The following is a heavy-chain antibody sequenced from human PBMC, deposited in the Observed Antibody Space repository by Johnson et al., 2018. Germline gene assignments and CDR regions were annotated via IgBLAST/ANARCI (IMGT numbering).Heavy chain of an antibody. D-gene: IGHD3-3*01. J-gene: IGHJ4*02. CDR3: AKTNYDFWSGRFDS. Sequence: QVQLVQSGGGVVQPGRSLRLSCAGSGFTFSNYAMHWVRQPPGKGLEWLAVAAFNGNFYEDSVRGRFTISMDKSKNTLFLQMNSLRAEETAIYYCAKTNYDFWSGRFDSWGQGTLVTVSS. CDR2: AAFNGN. CDR1: GFTFSNYA. V-gene: IGHV3-30*14.